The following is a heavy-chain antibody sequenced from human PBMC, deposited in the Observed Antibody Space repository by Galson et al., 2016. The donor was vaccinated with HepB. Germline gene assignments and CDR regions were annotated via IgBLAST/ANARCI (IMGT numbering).Heavy chain of an antibody. CDR1: GFTFSNYG. D-gene: IGHD6-13*01. CDR2: ISYDGSHK. V-gene: IGHV3-30*03. Sequence: SLRLSCAASGFTFSNYGMHWVRQAPGKGLEWVAVISYDGSHKNYADSVKGRFTISRDNSKNTLYVEMNSLRADDTAVYYCARESVAAAGIYYYYYGMDVWGQGTTVTVSS. J-gene: IGHJ6*02. CDR3: ARESVAAAGIYYYYYGMDV.